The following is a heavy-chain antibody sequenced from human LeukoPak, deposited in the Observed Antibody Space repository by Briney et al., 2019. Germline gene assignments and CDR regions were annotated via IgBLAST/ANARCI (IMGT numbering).Heavy chain of an antibody. Sequence: PGGSLRLSCAASGFTFSSYGMHWVRQAPGKGLEWVAVIWYDGSNKYYADSVKGRFTISRDNSKNTLYLQMNSLRAEDTAVYYCAKGWVAARQPIDYWGQGTLVTVSS. CDR3: AKGWVAARQPIDY. J-gene: IGHJ4*02. V-gene: IGHV3-30*02. CDR2: IWYDGSNK. D-gene: IGHD6-6*01. CDR1: GFTFSSYG.